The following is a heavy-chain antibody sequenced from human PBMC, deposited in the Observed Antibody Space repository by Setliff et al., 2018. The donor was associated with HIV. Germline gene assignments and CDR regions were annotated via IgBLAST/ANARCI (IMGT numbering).Heavy chain of an antibody. CDR3: AKGPRGLGLRYYFDY. CDR2: INLSGIT. D-gene: IGHD3-10*01. J-gene: IGHJ4*02. CDR1: GGSFSASY. Sequence: SETLSLTCAVYGGSFSASYWSWIRQAPGKGLEWIGEINLSGITHFNPSLDTRVTMFADTSKNQFSLRLSPVTAADTAIYYCAKGPRGLGLRYYFDYWAQGSQVTVPS. V-gene: IGHV4-34*01.